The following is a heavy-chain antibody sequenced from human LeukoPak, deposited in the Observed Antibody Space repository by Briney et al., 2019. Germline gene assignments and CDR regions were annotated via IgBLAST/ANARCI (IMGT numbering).Heavy chain of an antibody. CDR2: ISGGGST. CDR1: GFTFSSYA. V-gene: IGHV3-23*01. CDR3: ANLDYYDTELDY. J-gene: IGHJ4*02. D-gene: IGHD3-22*01. Sequence: PGGSLRLSCAASGFTFSSYAMSWVRQAPGKGLEWVSGISGGGSTYYADSVKGRLTISRDNSKNTLYLQMNSLRAEVTAVYYCANLDYYDTELDYWGQGTLVTVCS.